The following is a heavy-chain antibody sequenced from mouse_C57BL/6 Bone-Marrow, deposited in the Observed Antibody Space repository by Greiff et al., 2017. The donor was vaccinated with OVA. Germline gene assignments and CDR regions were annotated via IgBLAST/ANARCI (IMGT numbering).Heavy chain of an antibody. Sequence: EVKLLESGPGLVKPSQSLSLTCSVTGYSITSGYYWNWIRQFPGNKLEWMGYISYDGSNNYNPSLKNRISITRDTSKNQFFLKLNSVTTEDTATYYCARDFSSPIYYGNSYWYFDVWGTGTTVTVSS. CDR1: GYSITSGYY. CDR2: ISYDGSN. J-gene: IGHJ1*03. D-gene: IGHD2-1*01. V-gene: IGHV3-6*01. CDR3: ARDFSSPIYYGNSYWYFDV.